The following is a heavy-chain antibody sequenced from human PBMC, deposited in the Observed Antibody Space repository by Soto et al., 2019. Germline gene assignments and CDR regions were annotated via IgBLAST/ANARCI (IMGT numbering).Heavy chain of an antibody. J-gene: IGHJ6*02. D-gene: IGHD2-21*02. V-gene: IGHV3-21*01. CDR3: EGTCGGDCYSSLDV. CDR1: GFTFSSYS. CDR2: ISSSSSYI. Sequence: GGSLRLSCAASGFTFSSYSMNWVRQAPGKGLEWVSSISSSSSYIYYADSVKGRFTISRDNAKNSLYLQMNSLRAEDTAVYYCEGTCGGDCYSSLDVWGQGTTVTVSS.